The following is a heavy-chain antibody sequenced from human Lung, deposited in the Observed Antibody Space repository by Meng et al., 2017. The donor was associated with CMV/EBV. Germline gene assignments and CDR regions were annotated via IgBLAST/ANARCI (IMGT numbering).Heavy chain of an antibody. D-gene: IGHD3-3*01. CDR1: GFTFSSYA. CDR2: ISYDGSNK. V-gene: IGHV3-30*04. CDR3: ARDRGADTTICGVVITPGKGWQYYYGMDV. Sequence: GESLKISCAASGFTFSSYAMHWVRQAPGKGLEWVAVISYDGSNKYYADSVKGRFTISRDNSKNTLYLQMNSMRAEDTAVYYCARDRGADTTICGVVITPGKGWQYYYGMDVWGRGTTVTVSS. J-gene: IGHJ6*01.